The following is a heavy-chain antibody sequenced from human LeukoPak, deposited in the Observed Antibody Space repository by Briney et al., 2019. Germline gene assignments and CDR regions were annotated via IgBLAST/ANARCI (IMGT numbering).Heavy chain of an antibody. V-gene: IGHV4-38-2*02. Sequence: SETLSLTCTVSGGSISSHYWSWIRQPPGKGLEWIGSIYHSGSTYYNPSLKSRVTISVDTSKNQFSLKLSSVTAADTAVYYCARDTLGYYDFWSGYYTVVGRYFDLWGRGTLVTVSS. CDR2: IYHSGST. J-gene: IGHJ2*01. D-gene: IGHD3-3*01. CDR3: ARDTLGYYDFWSGYYTVVGRYFDL. CDR1: GGSISSHY.